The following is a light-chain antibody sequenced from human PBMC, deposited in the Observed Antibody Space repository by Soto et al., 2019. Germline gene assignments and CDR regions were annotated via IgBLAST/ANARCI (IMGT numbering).Light chain of an antibody. CDR1: NIGDKS. CDR3: QVWDSSSDHYV. CDR2: DDY. J-gene: IGLJ1*01. V-gene: IGLV3-21*02. Sequence: SNELTQPPSVSVAPGQTATITCGGDNIGDKSVHWYQQKPGQAPVLVVYDDYDRPSGIPERFAGANSGNTATLTIRRVEAGDEADYYCQVWDSSSDHYVFGTGTKVTVL.